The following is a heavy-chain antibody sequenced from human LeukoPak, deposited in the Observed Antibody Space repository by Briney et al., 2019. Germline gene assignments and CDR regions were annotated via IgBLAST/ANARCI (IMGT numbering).Heavy chain of an antibody. V-gene: IGHV1-18*01. D-gene: IGHD4-23*01. CDR3: ARETTVVTLSGLGY. J-gene: IGHJ4*02. CDR2: ISAYNGNT. CDR1: VYTFTSYG. Sequence: GASVKVSCKASVYTFTSYGISWVRQAPGQGLEGMGWISAYNGNTNYAQKLQGRVTMTTDTSTSTAYMELRSLRSDDTAVYYCARETTVVTLSGLGYWGQGTLVTVSS.